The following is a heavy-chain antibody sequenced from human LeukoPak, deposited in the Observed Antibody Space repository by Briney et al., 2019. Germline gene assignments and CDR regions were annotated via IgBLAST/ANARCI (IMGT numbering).Heavy chain of an antibody. D-gene: IGHD3-9*01. CDR1: GFTFDYYA. CDR2: ISWNSGSI. V-gene: IGHV3-9*01. J-gene: IGHJ4*02. CDR3: AKDMARILTGYYWAFDY. Sequence: ALSLSFAASGFTFDYYAMHWVRPAPGKGLEWVSGISWNSGSIGYADSVKGRFTISRDNAKNSLYLQMNSLRAEDTALYYCAKDMARILTGYYWAFDYWGQGTLVTVSS.